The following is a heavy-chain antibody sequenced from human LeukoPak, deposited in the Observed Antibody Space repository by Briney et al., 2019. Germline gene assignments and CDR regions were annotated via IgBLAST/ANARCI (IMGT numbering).Heavy chain of an antibody. D-gene: IGHD2-8*01. CDR1: GFTFSSYA. CDR3: ANSVRARVFVPFDY. J-gene: IGHJ4*02. V-gene: IGHV3-23*01. CDR2: ISGSGGST. Sequence: GGSLRLSCAASGFTFSSYAMSWVRQAPGKGLEWVSAISGSGGSTYYADSVKGRFTISRDNSKNTLHLQMNSLRAEDTAVYYCANSVRARVFVPFDYWGQGTLVTVSS.